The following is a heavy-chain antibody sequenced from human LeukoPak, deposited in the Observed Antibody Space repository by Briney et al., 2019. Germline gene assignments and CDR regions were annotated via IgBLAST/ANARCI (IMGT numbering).Heavy chain of an antibody. D-gene: IGHD4/OR15-4a*01. CDR2: INPHSGGT. CDR3: ARDGYDYAGGSVY. Sequence: ASVTVSCTASGYTFSDYYVHWVRQAPGQGLEWMGWINPHSGGTNYAQKFQGRVTMIRDTSISTAYMELGTLRSDDTAVYYCARDGYDYAGGSVYWGQGTLVTVAS. V-gene: IGHV1-2*02. CDR1: GYTFSDYY. J-gene: IGHJ4*02.